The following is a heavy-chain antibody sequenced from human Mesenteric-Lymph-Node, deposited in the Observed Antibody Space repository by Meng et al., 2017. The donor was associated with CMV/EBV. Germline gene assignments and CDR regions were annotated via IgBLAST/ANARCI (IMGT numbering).Heavy chain of an antibody. Sequence: ASVKVSCKASGYTFTSYGISWVRQAPGQGLEWMGWISAYNGNTNYAQKLQGRVTMTTDTSTSTAYMELRSLRSDDTAVYYCARDKFDFWSGYWRLGYGMDVWGQGTTVTVSS. CDR2: ISAYNGNT. J-gene: IGHJ6*02. D-gene: IGHD3-3*01. CDR1: GYTFTSYG. V-gene: IGHV1-18*01. CDR3: ARDKFDFWSGYWRLGYGMDV.